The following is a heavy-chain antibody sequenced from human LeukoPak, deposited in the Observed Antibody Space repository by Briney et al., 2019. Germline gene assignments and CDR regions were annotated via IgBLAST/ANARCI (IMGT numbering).Heavy chain of an antibody. V-gene: IGHV1-18*01. Sequence: GASVKASCKASGYTFTSYGISWVRQAPGQGPEWMGWISAYNGNTNYAQKLQGRVTMSTDTSTSTAYMELRSLRSDDTAVYYCARRGYCSGGSCFDDAFDIWGQGTMVTVSS. CDR1: GYTFTSYG. D-gene: IGHD2-15*01. CDR2: ISAYNGNT. CDR3: ARRGYCSGGSCFDDAFDI. J-gene: IGHJ3*02.